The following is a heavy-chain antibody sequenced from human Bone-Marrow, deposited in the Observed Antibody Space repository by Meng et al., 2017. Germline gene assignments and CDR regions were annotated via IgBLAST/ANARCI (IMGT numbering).Heavy chain of an antibody. D-gene: IGHD3-22*01. CDR1: GGTFSSYA. V-gene: IGHV3-23*01. CDR2: ISGSGGST. CDR3: AKETYYYDSSGYYWGLFDY. J-gene: IGHJ4*02. Sequence: SCKASGGTFSSYAMSWVRQAPGKGLEWVSAISGSGGSTYYADSVKGRFTISRDNSKNTLYLQMNSLRAEDTAVYYCAKETYYYDSSGYYWGLFDYWGQGTLVTVSS.